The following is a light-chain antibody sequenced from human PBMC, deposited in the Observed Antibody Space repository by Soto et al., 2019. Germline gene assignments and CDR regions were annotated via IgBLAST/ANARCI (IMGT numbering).Light chain of an antibody. CDR2: DTS. V-gene: IGKV1-27*01. Sequence: DIQMTQSPATLSVFAGNRATLTCRASQSVARYLAWYQQKPGQAPRLLIYDTSTMETGVPTRFSGSGSGTDFTLTINSLQPEDVGIYYCQKHNRCPLTFGGGTKVEI. J-gene: IGKJ4*01. CDR3: QKHNRCPLT. CDR1: QSVARY.